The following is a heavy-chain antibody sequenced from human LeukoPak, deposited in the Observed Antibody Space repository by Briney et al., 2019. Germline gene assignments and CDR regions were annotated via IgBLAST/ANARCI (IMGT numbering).Heavy chain of an antibody. J-gene: IGHJ4*02. CDR3: ARGKGAALIDY. D-gene: IGHD6-6*01. Sequence: SETLSLTCTVSGGSISSGGYYWSWIRQHPGKGLEWIGYIYYSGSTYYNPSLKSRVTISVDTSKNQFSLKLSSVTAADTAVYYCARGKGAALIDYWGQGTLVTVPS. CDR2: IYYSGST. CDR1: GGSISSGGYY. V-gene: IGHV4-31*03.